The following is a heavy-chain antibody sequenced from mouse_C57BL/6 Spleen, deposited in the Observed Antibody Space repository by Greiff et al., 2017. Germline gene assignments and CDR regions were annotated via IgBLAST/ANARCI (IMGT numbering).Heavy chain of an antibody. J-gene: IGHJ4*01. D-gene: IGHD2-4*01. CDR3: ARHGIYYDYDGGVMDY. CDR2: IWSDGST. Sequence: VMLVESGPGLVAPSQSLSITCTVSGFSLTSYGVHWVRQPPGKGLEWLVVIWSDGSTTYNSALKSRLSISKDNSKSQVFLKMNSLQTDDTAMYYCARHGIYYDYDGGVMDYWGQGTSVTVSS. CDR1: GFSLTSYG. V-gene: IGHV2-6-1*01.